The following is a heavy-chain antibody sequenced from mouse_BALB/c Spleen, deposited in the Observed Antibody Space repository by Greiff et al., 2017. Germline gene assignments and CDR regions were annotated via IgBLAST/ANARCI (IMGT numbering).Heavy chain of an antibody. Sequence: EVKLVESGGGLVQPGGSLKLSCAASGFTFSSYTMSWVRQTPEKRLEWVAYISNGGGSTYYPDTVKGRFTISSDNAKNTLYLQMSSLKSEDTAMYYCARGVEWENYAMDYWGQGTSVTVSS. D-gene: IGHD1-1*01. J-gene: IGHJ4*01. CDR3: ARGVEWENYAMDY. V-gene: IGHV5-12-2*01. CDR2: ISNGGGST. CDR1: GFTFSSYT.